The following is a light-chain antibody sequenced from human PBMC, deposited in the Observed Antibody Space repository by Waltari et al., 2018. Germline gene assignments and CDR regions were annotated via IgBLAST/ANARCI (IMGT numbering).Light chain of an antibody. V-gene: IGLV2-14*03. Sequence: QSALTPPASVSASPGQSTNISCPGTSSDVGSYNYVSRFQQHPGKAPKLIIYERRNRPLGVSGRFSGSKSANTASLTISGLQSEDEAYYYCSSYSGSSTLILFGGGTKVTVL. CDR1: SSDVGSYNY. CDR2: ERR. CDR3: SSYSGSSTLIL. J-gene: IGLJ2*01.